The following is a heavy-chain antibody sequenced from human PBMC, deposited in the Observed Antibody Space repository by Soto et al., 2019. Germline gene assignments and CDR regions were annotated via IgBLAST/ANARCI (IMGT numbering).Heavy chain of an antibody. Sequence: GGSLRLSCAASGFTFSSYGMSWVRQAPGKGLEWFSAISGSGGITYYADSVKGRFTIYRDNSKTTLYLQMNSLRAEDAAVYYCSKDKNAFGRVPLDSDIWGQGTMVTLSS. CDR1: GFTFSSYG. V-gene: IGHV3-23*01. CDR2: ISGSGGIT. D-gene: IGHD3-16*01. CDR3: SKDKNAFGRVPLDSDI. J-gene: IGHJ6*02.